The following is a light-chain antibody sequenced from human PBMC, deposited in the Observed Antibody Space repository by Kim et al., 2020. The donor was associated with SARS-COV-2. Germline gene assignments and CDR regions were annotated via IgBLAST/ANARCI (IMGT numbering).Light chain of an antibody. CDR2: EDT. Sequence: GQSITISCAGTSSDVGSYSLVSWYQQYPGKVPTAIIYEDTKRPSGVSNRFSGSKSGNTASLTISGLQADYEAIYFCCSYAGDATVVFGGGTQLTVL. V-gene: IGLV2-23*01. CDR3: CSYAGDATVV. CDR1: SSDVGSYSL. J-gene: IGLJ2*01.